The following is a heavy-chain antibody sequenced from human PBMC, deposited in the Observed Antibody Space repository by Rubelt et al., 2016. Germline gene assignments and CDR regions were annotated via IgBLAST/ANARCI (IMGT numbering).Heavy chain of an antibody. V-gene: IGHV1-69*12. CDR2: ILPIFGTA. Sequence: QVQLVQSGAEVKKPGSSVKVSCKASGGTFRSYAISWVRQAPGQGLEWMGGILPIFGTATYALKVQGRVTIIADESTSTSYMEPSSLRSEDTAVYYCARRQQLGPFDYWGQGTLVTVSS. CDR1: GGTFRSYA. CDR3: ARRQQLGPFDY. D-gene: IGHD6-13*01. J-gene: IGHJ4*02.